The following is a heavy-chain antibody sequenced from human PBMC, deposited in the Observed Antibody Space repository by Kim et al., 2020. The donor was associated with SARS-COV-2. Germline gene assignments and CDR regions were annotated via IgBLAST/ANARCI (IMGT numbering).Heavy chain of an antibody. D-gene: IGHD3-22*01. CDR3: AGDSSGYYDFDY. V-gene: IGHV4-39*02. J-gene: IGHJ4*02. Sequence: YNPSPTSRATISADTSRNQRSLHLSSVTAADTAVYYCAGDSSGYYDFDYWGQGTLVTVSS.